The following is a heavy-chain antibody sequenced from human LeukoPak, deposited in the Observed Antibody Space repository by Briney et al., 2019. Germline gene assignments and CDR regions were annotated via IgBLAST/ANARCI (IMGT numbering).Heavy chain of an antibody. CDR2: IYYSGST. J-gene: IGHJ4*02. CDR1: GGSISSYY. Sequence: PSETLSLTCTVSGGSISSYYWSWIRQPPGKGLEWIGYIYYSGSTNYNPSLKSRVTISVDTSKNQFSLKLSSVTAADTAVYYCAVGYYYGSGSYYPTTVDYWGQGTLVTVSS. D-gene: IGHD3-10*01. CDR3: AVGYYYGSGSYYPTTVDY. V-gene: IGHV4-59*01.